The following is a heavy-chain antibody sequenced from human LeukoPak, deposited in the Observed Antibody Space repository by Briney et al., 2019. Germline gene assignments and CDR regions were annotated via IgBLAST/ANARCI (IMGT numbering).Heavy chain of an antibody. CDR2: IKQDGSEK. V-gene: IGHV3-7*01. CDR3: ARDRGYSGYDQGARRYYYYYYGMDV. D-gene: IGHD5-12*01. CDR1: GFTFSSYW. Sequence: PGRSLRLSCAASGFTFSSYWMSWVRQAPGKGLEWVANIKQDGSEKYYVDSVKGRFTISRDNAKNSLYLQMNSLRAEDTAVYYCARDRGYSGYDQGARRYYYYYYGMDVWGQGTTVTVSS. J-gene: IGHJ6*02.